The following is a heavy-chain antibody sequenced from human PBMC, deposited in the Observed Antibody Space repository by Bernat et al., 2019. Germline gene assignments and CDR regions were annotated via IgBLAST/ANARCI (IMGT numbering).Heavy chain of an antibody. CDR1: GFSLSTSGMC. J-gene: IGHJ4*02. CDR3: ARGGGYDSAHDY. V-gene: IGHV2-70*01. Sequence: QVTLRESGPALVKPTQTLTLTCTFSGFSLSTSGMCVSWIRQPPGKALEWLALLDWDDDKYYSTSLKTRLTISKDTSKNQVVRTMTNMDPVDTATYYWARGGGYDSAHDYWGQGTLVTVSS. D-gene: IGHD5-12*01. CDR2: LDWDDDK.